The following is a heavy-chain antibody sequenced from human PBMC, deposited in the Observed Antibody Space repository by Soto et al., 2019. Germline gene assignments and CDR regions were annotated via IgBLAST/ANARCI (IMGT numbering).Heavy chain of an antibody. CDR3: VKGGWRTVVDY. D-gene: IGHD4-17*01. J-gene: IGHJ4*02. CDR1: AFTFSSSA. V-gene: IGHV3-23*01. Sequence: EVQLLESGGGLVQPGGSLRLSCAASAFTFSSSAMTWVRQAPGKGLEWVSTISNSGDSTYYADSVKGRFTISRDDSKNTVFLQMSGLRAEDTAMYYCVKGGWRTVVDYWGQGTLVTVSS. CDR2: ISNSGDST.